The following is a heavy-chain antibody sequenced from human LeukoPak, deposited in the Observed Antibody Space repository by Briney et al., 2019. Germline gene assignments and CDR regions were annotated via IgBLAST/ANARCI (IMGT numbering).Heavy chain of an antibody. CDR2: IYYSGST. Sequence: SETLSLTCTVSGGSISSSSYYWGWIRQPPGKGLEWIGSIYYSGSTYYNPSLKSRVTISVDTSKNQFSLKLSSVTAADTAVYYCAGGGRDWELLAYFDHWGQGTLVTVSS. J-gene: IGHJ4*02. CDR3: AGGGRDWELLAYFDH. D-gene: IGHD1-7*01. V-gene: IGHV4-39*07. CDR1: GGSISSSSYY.